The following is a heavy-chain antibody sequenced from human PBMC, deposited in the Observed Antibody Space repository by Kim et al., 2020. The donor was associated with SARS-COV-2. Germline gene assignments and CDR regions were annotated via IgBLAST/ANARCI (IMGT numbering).Heavy chain of an antibody. D-gene: IGHD3-16*01. Sequence: GGSLRLSCAASGLSFSNAWMTWVRQAPGKGLEWVGRIKSKTHGATTDFAAPVKGRFTISRDDSKNMVYLQMNSLKTEDTAEYYCTTDPVRGWGGTDWGQG. J-gene: IGHJ1*01. CDR3: TTDPVRGWGGTD. CDR1: GLSFSNAW. V-gene: IGHV3-15*01. CDR2: IKSKTHGATT.